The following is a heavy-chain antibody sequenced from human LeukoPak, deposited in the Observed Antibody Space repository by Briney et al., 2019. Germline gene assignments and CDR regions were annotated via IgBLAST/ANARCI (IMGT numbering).Heavy chain of an antibody. CDR2: IYSGGST. J-gene: IGHJ4*02. Sequence: GGSLRLSCAASGFTVSSNYMSWVRQAPGKGLEWVSVIYSGGSTYYADSVKGRFTISRDNSKNTLYLQMNSLRAEDTAVYYCARDLSVDGDYNYWGQGTLVTVSS. V-gene: IGHV3-66*01. CDR1: GFTVSSNY. D-gene: IGHD4-17*01. CDR3: ARDLSVDGDYNY.